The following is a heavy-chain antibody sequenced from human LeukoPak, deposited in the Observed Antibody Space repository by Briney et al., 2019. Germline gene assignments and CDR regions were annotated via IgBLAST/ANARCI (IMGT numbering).Heavy chain of an antibody. Sequence: PSETLSLTCAVYGGSFSNYYYSWIRQPPGKGLEWIGEINHSGSTNYNPSLKSRVTMSVDTSKNQFSLNLSSVTAADAAVYYCVRGVGWPHTMTYYYYYMDVWGKGTPVTVSS. CDR1: GGSFSNYY. V-gene: IGHV4-34*01. CDR2: INHSGST. CDR3: VRGVGWPHTMTYYYYYMDV. D-gene: IGHD1-26*01. J-gene: IGHJ6*03.